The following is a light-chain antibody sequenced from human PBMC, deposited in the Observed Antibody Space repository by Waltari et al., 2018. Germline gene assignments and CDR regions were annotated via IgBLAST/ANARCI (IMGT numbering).Light chain of an antibody. Sequence: VLTQSPGTLSLSPGERATLSCRASLSVISTYLAWYQQKPGQAPRLLIYGASSRATGIPDRFSGSGSGTDFTLTISRLEPEDSAVYYCQQFWTFGQGTKVEIK. CDR2: GAS. CDR1: LSVISTY. J-gene: IGKJ1*01. V-gene: IGKV3-20*01. CDR3: QQFWT.